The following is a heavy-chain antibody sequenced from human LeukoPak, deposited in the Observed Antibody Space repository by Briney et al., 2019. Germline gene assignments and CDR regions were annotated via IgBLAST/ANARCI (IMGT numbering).Heavy chain of an antibody. J-gene: IGHJ3*02. CDR2: ISSSSSTI. D-gene: IGHD3-22*01. Sequence: GGSLRLSCAASGFTFSSYGMTWVRQAPGKGLEWVSYISSSSSTIYYADSVKGRFTISRDNSKNTLYLQMNSLRVEDTAVYYCARGLFLSGYLDAFDIWGQGTVVTVSS. CDR3: ARGLFLSGYLDAFDI. CDR1: GFTFSSYG. V-gene: IGHV3-48*01.